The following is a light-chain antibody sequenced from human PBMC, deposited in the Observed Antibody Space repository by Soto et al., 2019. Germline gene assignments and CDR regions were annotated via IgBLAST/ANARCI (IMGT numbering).Light chain of an antibody. J-gene: IGKJ2*01. CDR2: GAS. V-gene: IGKV3-20*01. Sequence: EIVLTQSPGTLSLSPGERATLSCRASQSVNSNYLAWYQQEPGQAPRLLIYGASSRATDIPDRFSGSGSGTYFPLIISRLEPEDFAVYYCQHYSRSPPKYTFDQWTKLEIK. CDR3: QHYSRSPPKYT. CDR1: QSVNSNY.